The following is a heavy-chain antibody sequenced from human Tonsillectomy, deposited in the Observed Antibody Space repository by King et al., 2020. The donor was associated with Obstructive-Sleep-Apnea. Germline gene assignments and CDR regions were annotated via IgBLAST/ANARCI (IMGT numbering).Heavy chain of an antibody. CDR3: ARPEYYDILTGYFPPY. V-gene: IGHV4-39*01. Sequence: QMPLQESGPGLVKPSETLSLTCTVSGGSISSSSYYWGWIRQPPGKGLEWIGSIYYSGSTYYNPSLKSRVTISVDTSKNQFSLKLSSVTAADTAVYYCARPEYYDILTGYFPPYWGQGTLVTVSS. CDR1: GGSISSSSYY. CDR2: IYYSGST. J-gene: IGHJ4*02. D-gene: IGHD3-9*01.